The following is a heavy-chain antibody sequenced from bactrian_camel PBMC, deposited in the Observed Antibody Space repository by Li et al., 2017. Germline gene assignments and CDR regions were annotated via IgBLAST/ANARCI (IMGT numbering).Heavy chain of an antibody. J-gene: IGHJ4*01. CDR2: VNGGGDAT. D-gene: IGHD2*01. V-gene: IGHV3S42*01. Sequence: QLVESGGGLVQPGGSLRLSCAASGFTFSSYAMTWVRQAPGKGLEWVSTVNGGGDATRYADSVKGRFTISRANAKNTLYLQLNSLKTEDTAMYYCARRATVGSAYYIRQPYNYWGQGTQVTVS. CDR1: GFTFSSYA. CDR3: ARRATVGSAYYIRQPYNY.